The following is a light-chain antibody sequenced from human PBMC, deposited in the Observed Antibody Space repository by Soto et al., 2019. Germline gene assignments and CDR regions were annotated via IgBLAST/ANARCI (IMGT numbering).Light chain of an antibody. J-gene: IGKJ2*01. CDR3: QQYNSYPYT. V-gene: IGKV1-5*03. CDR1: QSISYS. Sequence: DIQMTQSPSTLSASVGDRVTITCRASQSISYSLAWYQQKPGKAPKLLIYKASSLESGVPSRFSGSGSGTEFSLTISSLQPDDFATYYCQQYNSYPYTFGQGTKLEIK. CDR2: KAS.